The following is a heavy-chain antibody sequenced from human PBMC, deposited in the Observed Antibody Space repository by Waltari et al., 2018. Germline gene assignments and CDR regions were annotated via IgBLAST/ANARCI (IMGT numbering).Heavy chain of an antibody. Sequence: QVQLVQSGAEVKKPGSSVKVSCKASGGTFSSYAISWVRQAPGQGLEWMGRIIPIFGTANYAQKFQGRVTITADKSTSTAYMELSSLRSEDTAVYYCATQTGSYYGPPYAEYFQHWGQGTLVTVSS. CDR2: IIPIFGTA. CDR3: ATQTGSYYGPPYAEYFQH. CDR1: GGTFSSYA. J-gene: IGHJ1*01. D-gene: IGHD1-26*01. V-gene: IGHV1-69*08.